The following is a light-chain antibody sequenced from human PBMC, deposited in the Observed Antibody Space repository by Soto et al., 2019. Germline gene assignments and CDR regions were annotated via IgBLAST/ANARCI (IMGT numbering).Light chain of an antibody. CDR2: LGS. V-gene: IGKV2-28*01. Sequence: DIVMTQSPLSLPVTPGEPASISCRSSQSLLHSNGYNYLDWYLQKPGQSPQLLIYLGSNRASGVPDRFSGSGSGTDFALKISRVEAEDVGLYYCMQALQARLSFGKGTKVEIK. CDR3: MQALQARLS. CDR1: QSLLHSNGYNY. J-gene: IGKJ1*01.